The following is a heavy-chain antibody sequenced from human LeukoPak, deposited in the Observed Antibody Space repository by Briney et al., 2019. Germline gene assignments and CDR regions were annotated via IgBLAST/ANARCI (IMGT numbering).Heavy chain of an antibody. Sequence: SETLSLTCTVSGGSISSGDYYWSWIRQPPGKGLEWIGYIYYSGSTYYNPSLKSRVTISVDTSKNQLSLKLSSLTAADTAVYYCARHEYSGSYYGLSWFDPWGQGTLVTVSS. D-gene: IGHD1-26*01. V-gene: IGHV4-30-4*08. J-gene: IGHJ5*02. CDR1: GGSISSGDYY. CDR3: ARHEYSGSYYGLSWFDP. CDR2: IYYSGST.